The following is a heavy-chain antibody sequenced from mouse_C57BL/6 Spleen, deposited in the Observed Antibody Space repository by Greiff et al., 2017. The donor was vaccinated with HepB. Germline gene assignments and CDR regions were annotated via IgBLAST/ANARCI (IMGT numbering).Heavy chain of an antibody. V-gene: IGHV1-22*01. CDR3: ARDYYGSSAMDY. J-gene: IGHJ4*01. D-gene: IGHD1-1*01. CDR2: INPNNGGT. CDR1: GYTFTDYN. Sequence: VQLKQSGPELVKPGASVKMSCKASGYTFTDYNMHWVKQSHGKSLEWIGYINPNNGGTSYNQKFKGKATLTVNKSSSTAYMELRSLTSKDSAVYYCARDYYGSSAMDYWGQGTSVTFSS.